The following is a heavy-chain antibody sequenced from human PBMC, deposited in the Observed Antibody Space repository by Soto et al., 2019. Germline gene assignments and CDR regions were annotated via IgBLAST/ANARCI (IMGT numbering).Heavy chain of an antibody. Sequence: SETLSLTCTVSGGSISSYYWSWIRQPPGKGLEWIGYIYYSGSTNYNPSLKSRVTISVDTSKNQFSLKLSSVTAADTAVYYCARRKRGDSYFDDWGQGTLVTVSS. CDR2: IYYSGST. CDR1: GGSISSYY. J-gene: IGHJ4*02. V-gene: IGHV4-59*01. D-gene: IGHD2-21*02. CDR3: ARRKRGDSYFDD.